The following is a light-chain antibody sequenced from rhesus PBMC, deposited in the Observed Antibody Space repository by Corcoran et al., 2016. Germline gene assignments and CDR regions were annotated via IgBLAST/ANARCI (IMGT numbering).Light chain of an antibody. CDR3: QNYYSTPFT. CDR2: EAF. V-gene: IGKV1-25*01. Sequence: DIQMTQSPSSLSASVGDRVTFTCRASQGITNDLAWYQPKPAETPKLLLYEAFTLQSGIPSRFSGSGSGTDFTLTISNLQPEDFANYYCQNYYSTPFTFGPGTKLDIK. CDR1: QGITND. J-gene: IGKJ3*01.